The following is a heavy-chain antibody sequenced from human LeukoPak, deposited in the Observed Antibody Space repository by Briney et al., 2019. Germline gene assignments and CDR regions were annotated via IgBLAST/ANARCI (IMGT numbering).Heavy chain of an antibody. D-gene: IGHD5-12*01. CDR3: ARDGTYTDYDPDFDI. J-gene: IGHJ4*02. V-gene: IGHV3-7*04. CDR1: GFTFSRFW. CDR2: IKQDGSEK. Sequence: GGSLRLSCAASGFTFSRFWMSWVRQAPGKGLEWVANIKQDGSEKYYVDSVKGRFTISRDNAKNSLYLQMNSLRAEDAAVFYCARDGTYTDYDPDFDIWGQGTLVTVSS.